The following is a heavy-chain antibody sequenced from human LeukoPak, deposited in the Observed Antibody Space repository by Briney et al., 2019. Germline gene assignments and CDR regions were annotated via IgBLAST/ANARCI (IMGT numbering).Heavy chain of an antibody. Sequence: PGGSLRLSCAASGFTFSSYWMSWVRQAPGKGLEWVANIKQDGSEKYYVGSVKGRFTISRDNAKNSLYLQMNSLRAEDTAVYYCARVGRLLWFGELYYFDYWGQGTLVTVSS. CDR2: IKQDGSEK. J-gene: IGHJ4*02. V-gene: IGHV3-7*01. D-gene: IGHD3-10*01. CDR1: GFTFSSYW. CDR3: ARVGRLLWFGELYYFDY.